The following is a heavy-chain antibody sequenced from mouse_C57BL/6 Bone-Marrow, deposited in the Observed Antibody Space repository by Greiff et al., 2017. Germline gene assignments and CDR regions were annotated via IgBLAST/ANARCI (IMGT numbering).Heavy chain of an antibody. J-gene: IGHJ4*01. V-gene: IGHV1-69*01. CDR1: GYTFTSYW. Sequence: VQLQQPGAELVMPGASVKLSCKASGYTFTSYWMHWVKQRPGQGLEWIGEIDPSDSYTNYNQKFKGKSTLTVDKSSSTAYMQLSILTSEDSAVYYCARSDVYVWGQGTSVPVSS. CDR2: IDPSDSYT. D-gene: IGHD2-2*01. CDR3: ARSDVYV.